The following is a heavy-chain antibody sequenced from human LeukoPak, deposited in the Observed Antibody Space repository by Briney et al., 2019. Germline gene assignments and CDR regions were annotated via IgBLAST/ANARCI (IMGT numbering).Heavy chain of an antibody. D-gene: IGHD6-13*01. CDR2: ISDNGGT. CDR3: ARGVGKGSTTYYYGMDV. V-gene: IGHV4-34*01. CDR1: GGSFRGYH. J-gene: IGHJ6*04. Sequence: PSETLSLTCDAYGGSFRGYHWTWIRQPPGKGLEWIGEISDNGGTNYNPSLKSRVTISLDTSKNQFSLKLISVTAADTAVYYCARGVGKGSTTYYYGMDVWGKGTTVTVSS.